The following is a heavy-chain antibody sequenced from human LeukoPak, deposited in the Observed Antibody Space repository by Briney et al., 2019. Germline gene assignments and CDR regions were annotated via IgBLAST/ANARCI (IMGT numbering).Heavy chain of an antibody. J-gene: IGHJ3*01. CDR1: GFTFSTYW. Sequence: GGSLRLSCAASGFTFSTYWMTWVRQAPGKGLEWVANIKQDESKRYYVDSVKGRFTISRDNAKNSLYLQMTSLRAEDTAVYYCARDQSPTTYFYESIVYQGALDVWRKGTMVRVSS. CDR3: ARDQSPTTYFYESIVYQGALDV. D-gene: IGHD3-22*01. V-gene: IGHV3-7*01. CDR2: IKQDESKR.